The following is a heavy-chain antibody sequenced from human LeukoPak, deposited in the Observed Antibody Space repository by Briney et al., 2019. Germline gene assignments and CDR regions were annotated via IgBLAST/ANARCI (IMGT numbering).Heavy chain of an antibody. V-gene: IGHV3-74*01. CDR2: IKRDGSST. CDR3: ARGGDSSNWYPGYFDY. J-gene: IGHJ4*02. Sequence: GGSLRLSCAASGFIFSSYEMNWVRQAPGKGPLWVSRIKRDGSSTRFADSVQGRFTISRDNGKNTLYLQMNSLRAEDTAVYCCARGGDSSNWYPGYFDYWGQGALVTVSS. D-gene: IGHD6-13*01. CDR1: GFIFSSYE.